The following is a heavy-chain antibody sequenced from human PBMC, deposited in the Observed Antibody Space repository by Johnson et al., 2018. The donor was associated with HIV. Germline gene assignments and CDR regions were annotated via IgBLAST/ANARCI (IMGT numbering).Heavy chain of an antibody. J-gene: IGHJ3*02. V-gene: IGHV3-30*04. CDR3: AREGYDSSGYSDAFDI. CDR2: ISYDGSTK. D-gene: IGHD3-22*01. CDR1: GFTFSSYA. Sequence: QVQLVESGGGVVQPGRSLRLSCAASGFTFSSYAMHWVRQAPGKGLEWVAVISYDGSTKYYADSVKGRFTISRDNSKNTLYLQMNSLRAEDTAVYYCAREGYDSSGYSDAFDIWGQGTMVTVSS.